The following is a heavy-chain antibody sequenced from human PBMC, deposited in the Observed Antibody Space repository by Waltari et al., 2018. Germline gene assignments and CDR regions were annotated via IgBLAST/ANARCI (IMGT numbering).Heavy chain of an antibody. V-gene: IGHV4-34*01. CDR1: GGSFSGYY. J-gene: IGHJ6*02. D-gene: IGHD6-19*01. Sequence: QVQLQQWGAGLLKPSETLSLTCAVYGGSFSGYYWSWIRQPPGKGLEWIGEINHSGSTNYNPSLKSRGTISVDTSKNQFSLKLSSVTAADTAVYYCARGPYSSGWYGPPYWYYGMDVWGQGTTVTVSS. CDR3: ARGPYSSGWYGPPYWYYGMDV. CDR2: INHSGST.